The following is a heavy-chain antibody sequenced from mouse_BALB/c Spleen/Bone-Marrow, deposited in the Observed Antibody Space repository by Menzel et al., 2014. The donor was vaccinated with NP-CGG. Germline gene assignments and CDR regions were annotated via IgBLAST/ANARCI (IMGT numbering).Heavy chain of an antibody. Sequence: EVQLVESGTVLARPGAAVKMSCKASGYTFSNYWMHWVKQRPGQGLEWIGTIYPGNSDTTYNQKFKGKAKLTAVTSTSAAYMGLRTLRKMKSLVYYTAQRARRDFDYWGAGTPLTVSS. CDR1: GYTFSNYW. V-gene: IGHV1-5*01. J-gene: IGHJ2*01. CDR2: IYPGNSDT. D-gene: IGHD3-1*01. CDR3: AQRARRDFDY.